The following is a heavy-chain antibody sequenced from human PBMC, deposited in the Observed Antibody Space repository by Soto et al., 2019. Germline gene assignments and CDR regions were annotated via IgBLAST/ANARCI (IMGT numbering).Heavy chain of an antibody. CDR2: VSAYRGYT. Sequence: QVQLVQSAAEVKKPGASVKVSCKASGYSFSTYEINWLRQAPGQGLEWMGWVSAYRGYTDYAEKFQDRVTMTTDTSXSXXYMELRSLRYDDTAVYYCARDVGDESITYNDAFDIWGQGTMVTVSS. J-gene: IGHJ3*02. CDR3: ARDVGDESITYNDAFDI. CDR1: GYSFSTYE. V-gene: IGHV1-18*01. D-gene: IGHD3-10*01.